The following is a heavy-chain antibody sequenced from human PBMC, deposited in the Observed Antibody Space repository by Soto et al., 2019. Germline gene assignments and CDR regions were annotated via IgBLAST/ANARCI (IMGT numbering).Heavy chain of an antibody. CDR2: ISGSGGGT. CDR3: AREETAWPLAYGLDV. D-gene: IGHD2-21*02. CDR1: GFTFSSYA. Sequence: PGGSLRLSCAASGFTFSSYAMSWVRQAPGKGLEWVSAISGSGGGTYYADSVKGRFTISRDNSKNTLYLQMNSLRAEDTAVYYCAREETAWPLAYGLDVWGQGTTVTVSS. V-gene: IGHV3-23*01. J-gene: IGHJ6*02.